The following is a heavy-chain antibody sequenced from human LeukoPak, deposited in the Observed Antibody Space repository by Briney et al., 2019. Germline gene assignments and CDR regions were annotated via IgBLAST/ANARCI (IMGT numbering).Heavy chain of an antibody. D-gene: IGHD3-10*01. J-gene: IGHJ6*02. Sequence: GASVKVSCKASGFTFTSSAVRWVRQARGQRLEWIGWIVVGSGNTNYAQKFQERVTITRDMSTSTAYMELSSLRSEDTAVYYCAARGSRDYYGMDVWGQGTTVTVSS. CDR1: GFTFTSSA. V-gene: IGHV1-58*01. CDR3: AARGSRDYYGMDV. CDR2: IVVGSGNT.